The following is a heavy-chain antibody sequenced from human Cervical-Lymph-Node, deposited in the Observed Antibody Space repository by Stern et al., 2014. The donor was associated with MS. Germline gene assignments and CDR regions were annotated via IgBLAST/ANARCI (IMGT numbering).Heavy chain of an antibody. Sequence: EESGPVLVKPTETLTLTCAVSGFSRSNARVGLSWIRQPPGKALEWLANIFSNDEKSYSTSLKSRLSISKDTSKGQVVLTITNLDPVDTATYFCTLTSNGGSYAWSDYWGQGTLVTVSS. CDR1: GFSRSNARVG. V-gene: IGHV2-26*01. CDR3: TLTSNGGSYAWSDY. CDR2: IFSNDEK. J-gene: IGHJ4*02. D-gene: IGHD1-26*01.